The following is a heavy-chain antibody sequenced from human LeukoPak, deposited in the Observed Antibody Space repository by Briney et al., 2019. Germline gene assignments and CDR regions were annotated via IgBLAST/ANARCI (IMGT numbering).Heavy chain of an antibody. J-gene: IGHJ6*02. V-gene: IGHV4-39*01. CDR2: IYYSGST. D-gene: IGHD2-8*01. CDR1: GGSISSSSYY. CDR3: ARPIEFDAIHGMDV. Sequence: PETLSLTCTVSGGSISSSSYYWGWIRQPPGKGLEWIGSIYYSGSTYYNPSLKSRVTISVDTSKNQFSLKLSSVTAADTAVYYCARPIEFDAIHGMDVWGQGTTVTVPS.